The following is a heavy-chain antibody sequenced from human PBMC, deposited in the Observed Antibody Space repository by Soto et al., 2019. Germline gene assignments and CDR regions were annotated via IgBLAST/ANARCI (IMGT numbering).Heavy chain of an antibody. Sequence: QIPLVQSGGEVKKPGASVKVSCKSSGYTFISHSITWVRQAPGQGLEWMGRISAYNGNTNYAQKFQGRVTMTTDTSTSTAYMELRSLRSDDTAVYYCARGAFCGGATGCRDMDVWGQGTTVTVSS. D-gene: IGHD2-21*01. CDR3: ARGAFCGGATGCRDMDV. CDR2: ISAYNGNT. V-gene: IGHV1-18*01. CDR1: GYTFISHS. J-gene: IGHJ6*02.